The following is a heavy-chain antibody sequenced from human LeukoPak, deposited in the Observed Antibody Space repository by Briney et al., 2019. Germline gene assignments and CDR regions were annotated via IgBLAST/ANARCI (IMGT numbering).Heavy chain of an antibody. CDR1: GFTFSNYL. CDR2: ISGSGGST. J-gene: IGHJ4*02. CDR3: AKDQSRECFGELFSGFDY. Sequence: GGSLRLSCAASGFTFSNYLMSWVRQVPGKGLEWASSISGSGGSTDYADSVKGRFSISRDNSKNTLYLQLNSLRAEDTAIYYCAKDQSRECFGELFSGFDYWGQGTRVTVSS. V-gene: IGHV3-23*01. D-gene: IGHD3-10*01.